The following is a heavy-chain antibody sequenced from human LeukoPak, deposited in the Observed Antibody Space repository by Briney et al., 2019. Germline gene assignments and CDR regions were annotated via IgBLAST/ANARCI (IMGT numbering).Heavy chain of an antibody. CDR2: ISSSGSYI. Sequence: GGSLRLSCAASGFTFSSYSMNWVRQAPGKGLEWVSSISSSGSYIYYADSVKGRFTISRDNAKNSLYLQMNSLRAEDTAVYYCARDLMSLEGLTVTTWGPFDYWGQGTLVTVSS. V-gene: IGHV3-21*01. J-gene: IGHJ4*02. CDR3: ARDLMSLEGLTVTTWGPFDY. D-gene: IGHD4-17*01. CDR1: GFTFSSYS.